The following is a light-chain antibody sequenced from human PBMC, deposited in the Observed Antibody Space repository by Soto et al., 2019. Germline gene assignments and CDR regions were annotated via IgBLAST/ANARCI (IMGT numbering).Light chain of an antibody. CDR2: DVS. Sequence: QSVLTQPASVSGSPGQSITISCTGTSSDVGGYNYVSWYQQHPGKAPKLMIFDVSNRPSGVSNRFSGSKSGNTASLTISELXXXXXXXXXXSSXTXSSTPVFGXGTKVTVL. CDR1: SSDVGGYNY. CDR3: SSXTXSSTPV. J-gene: IGLJ1*01. V-gene: IGLV2-14*01.